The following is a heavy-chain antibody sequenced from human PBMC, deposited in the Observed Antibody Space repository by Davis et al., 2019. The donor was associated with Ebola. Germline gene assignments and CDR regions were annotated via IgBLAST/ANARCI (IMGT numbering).Heavy chain of an antibody. V-gene: IGHV4-59*04. D-gene: IGHD4-17*01. Sequence: MPGGSLRLSCTVSGGSISSYYWSWIRQPPGKGLEWIGYIYYSGSTYYNPSLKSRVTISVDTSKNQFSLKLSSVTAADTAVYYCARQSPNGDFDYWGQGTLVTVSS. CDR2: IYYSGST. CDR3: ARQSPNGDFDY. CDR1: GGSISSYY. J-gene: IGHJ4*02.